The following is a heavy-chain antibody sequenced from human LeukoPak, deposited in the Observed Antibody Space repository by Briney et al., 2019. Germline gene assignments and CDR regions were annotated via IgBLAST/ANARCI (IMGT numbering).Heavy chain of an antibody. CDR3: ARFEVGAGNYYYGMDV. V-gene: IGHV4-59*01. J-gene: IGHJ6*02. CDR1: GGSISSYY. Sequence: SSETLSLTCTVSGGSISSYYWSWIRQPPGKGLEWIGYIYYRGSTNYNPSLKSRVTISVDTSKNQFSLKLSSVTAADTAVYYCARFEVGAGNYYYGMDVWGQGTTVTVSS. CDR2: IYYRGST. D-gene: IGHD1-26*01.